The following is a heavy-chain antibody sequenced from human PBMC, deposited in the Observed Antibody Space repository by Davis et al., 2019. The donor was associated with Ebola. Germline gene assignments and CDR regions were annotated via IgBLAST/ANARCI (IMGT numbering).Heavy chain of an antibody. CDR2: FDPKYGEP. Sequence: SVTVSCKVSGYILTELSVHWVRQAPGKGLEWMGCFDPKYGEPIYAEKFQGRLTLTEDTSTDTAYMELSSLRSEDTAVYYCSVGGQDGGFDYWGQGTLVPVSS. CDR3: SVGGQDGGFDY. CDR1: GYILTELS. J-gene: IGHJ4*02. V-gene: IGHV1-24*01. D-gene: IGHD3-16*01.